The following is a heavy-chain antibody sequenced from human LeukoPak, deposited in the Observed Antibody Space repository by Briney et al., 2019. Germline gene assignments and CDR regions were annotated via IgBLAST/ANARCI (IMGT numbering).Heavy chain of an antibody. Sequence: SGGSLRLSCAASGFTFSSYGMHWVRQAPGKGLEWVAVISYDGSNKYYADSVKGRFTISRDNSKNTLYLQMNSLRAEDTAVYYCAKGDDSSGYPDYWGQGTLVTVSS. CDR1: GFTFSSYG. D-gene: IGHD3-22*01. CDR3: AKGDDSSGYPDY. CDR2: ISYDGSNK. V-gene: IGHV3-30*18. J-gene: IGHJ4*02.